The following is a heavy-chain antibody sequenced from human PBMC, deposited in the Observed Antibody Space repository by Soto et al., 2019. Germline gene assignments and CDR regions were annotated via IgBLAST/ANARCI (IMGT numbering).Heavy chain of an antibody. V-gene: IGHV4-59*01. CDR2: IYYSGST. D-gene: IGHD2-21*02. J-gene: IGHJ4*02. Sequence: SETLSLTCTVSGGSISSYYWSCIRQPPGKGLEWIGYIYYSGSTNYNPSLKSRVTISVDTSKNQFSLKLSSVTAADTAVYYCARMTFDDYFDYWGQGTLVTGSS. CDR3: ARMTFDDYFDY. CDR1: GGSISSYY.